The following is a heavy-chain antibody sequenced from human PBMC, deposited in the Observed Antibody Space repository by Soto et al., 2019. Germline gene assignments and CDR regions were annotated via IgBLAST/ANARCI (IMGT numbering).Heavy chain of an antibody. V-gene: IGHV4-61*01. CDR2: IYYSGST. Sequence: SETLSLTCTVSGGSFSSGSYYWSWIRQPPGKGLEWIGYIYYSGSTNYNPSLKSRVTISVDTSKNQFSLKLSSVTAADTDVYYCVRGGGNANFDYWGQGTLVTVSS. CDR1: GGSFSSGSYY. J-gene: IGHJ4*02. D-gene: IGHD2-15*01. CDR3: VRGGGNANFDY.